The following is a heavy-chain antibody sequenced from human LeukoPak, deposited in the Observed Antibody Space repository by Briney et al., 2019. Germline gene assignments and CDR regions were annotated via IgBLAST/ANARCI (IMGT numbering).Heavy chain of an antibody. CDR1: GYTFTSYD. Sequence: ASVKVSCKASGYTFTSYDINWVRQATGQGLEWMGWMNPTSGNTGYAQKFQGRVTMTRNTSISTADMELSSLKSEDTAVYCCARGGSGSSWYGFYYYYMDVWGKGTTVTVSS. V-gene: IGHV1-8*01. D-gene: IGHD6-13*01. CDR2: MNPTSGNT. CDR3: ARGGSGSSWYGFYYYYMDV. J-gene: IGHJ6*03.